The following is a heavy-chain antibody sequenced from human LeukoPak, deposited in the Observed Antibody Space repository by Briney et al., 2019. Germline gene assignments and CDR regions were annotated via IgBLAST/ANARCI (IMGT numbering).Heavy chain of an antibody. CDR2: IYYSGST. CDR1: GGSISSYY. Sequence: SETLSLTCTVSGGSISSYYWGWIRQPPGKGLEWIGSIYYSGSTYYNPSLKSRVTISVDTSKNQFSLKLSSVTAADTAVYYCARDMNTRVTPISYAFDLWGQGTMVTVSS. V-gene: IGHV4-39*02. J-gene: IGHJ3*01. D-gene: IGHD4-23*01. CDR3: ARDMNTRVTPISYAFDL.